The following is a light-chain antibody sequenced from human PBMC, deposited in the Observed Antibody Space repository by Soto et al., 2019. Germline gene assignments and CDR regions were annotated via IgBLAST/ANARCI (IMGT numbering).Light chain of an antibody. CDR3: QQYNNWPLT. V-gene: IGKV3-15*01. CDR1: QSVDND. Sequence: EIVMTQSPATLSVSPGDRATLSCRASQSVDNDLAWYQQKHGQPPRXLIYDASTRETGIPARFSGSQSGTEFTLTISSLLSEDFAVYSCQQYNNWPLTFGGGTKVDI. J-gene: IGKJ4*01. CDR2: DAS.